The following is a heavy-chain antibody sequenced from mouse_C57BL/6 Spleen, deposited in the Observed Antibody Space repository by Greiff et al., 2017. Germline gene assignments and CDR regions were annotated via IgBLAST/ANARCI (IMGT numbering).Heavy chain of an antibody. V-gene: IGHV1-80*01. Sequence: VQLQESGAELVKPGASVKISCKASGYAFSSYWMNWVKQRPGKGLEWIGQIYPGDGDTNYNGKFKGKATLTADKSSSAAYMQLSSLTSDDSAVYFCARDDCDWYFDVWGKGTTVTVSS. CDR3: ARDDCDWYFDV. CDR2: IYPGDGDT. J-gene: IGHJ1*03. D-gene: IGHD2-4*01. CDR1: GYAFSSYW.